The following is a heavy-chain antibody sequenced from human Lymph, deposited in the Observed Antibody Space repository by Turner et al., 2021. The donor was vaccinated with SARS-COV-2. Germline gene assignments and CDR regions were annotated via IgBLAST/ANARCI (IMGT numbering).Heavy chain of an antibody. CDR1: GGTFSTYT. Sequence: QVQLVQSGAEEKKSGASVKVSCKASGGTFSTYTIRWVRQAPGQGLEWMGGIIPIFGTANYAQKFQGRVTITADESTSTAYMELSSLRSEDTAVYYCTRGETIAAHYDYWGQGTLVTVSS. J-gene: IGHJ4*02. D-gene: IGHD6-6*01. CDR2: IIPIFGTA. V-gene: IGHV1-69*01. CDR3: TRGETIAAHYDY.